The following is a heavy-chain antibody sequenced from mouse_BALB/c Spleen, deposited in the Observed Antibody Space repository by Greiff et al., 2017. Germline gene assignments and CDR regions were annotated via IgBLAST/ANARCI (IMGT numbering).Heavy chain of an antibody. J-gene: IGHJ4*01. CDR3: TRIYYGNGNAMDY. CDR2: ISSGGSYT. Sequence: EVKLVESGGGLVKPGGSLKLSCAASGFTFSSYTMSWVRQTPEKRMEWVATISSGGSYTYYPDSVKGRFTISRDNAKNTLYLQMSSLKSEDTAMYYCTRIYYGNGNAMDYWGQGTSVTVSS. CDR1: GFTFSSYT. D-gene: IGHD2-1*01. V-gene: IGHV5-6-4*01.